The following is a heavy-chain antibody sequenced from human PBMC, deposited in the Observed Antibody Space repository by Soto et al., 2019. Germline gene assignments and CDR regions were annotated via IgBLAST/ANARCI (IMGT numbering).Heavy chain of an antibody. CDR1: GFTFSSYG. V-gene: IGHV3-33*01. D-gene: IGHD4-17*01. J-gene: IGHJ4*02. Sequence: GGSLRLSCAASGFTFSSYGMHWVRQAPGKGLEWVAVIWYDGSNKYYADSVKGRFTISRDNSKNTLYLQMNSLRAEDTAVYYCARDHKPNSVTMLSRYWGQGTLVTVSS. CDR2: IWYDGSNK. CDR3: ARDHKPNSVTMLSRY.